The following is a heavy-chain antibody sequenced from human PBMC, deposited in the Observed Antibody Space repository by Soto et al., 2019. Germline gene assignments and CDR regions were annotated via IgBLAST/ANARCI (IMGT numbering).Heavy chain of an antibody. D-gene: IGHD1-26*01. CDR1: GYTFTSYD. CDR3: VIGSTKLRSYSIDY. J-gene: IGHJ4*02. CDR2: MNPNSGNT. V-gene: IGHV1-8*01. Sequence: ASVKVSCKASGYTFTSYDINWVRQATGQGLEYLGWMNPNSGNTGYVQKFQGRVTMTRDTSISTAYMELSSLRSEDTAVYYCVIGSTKLRSYSIDYWGQGTLVTVSS.